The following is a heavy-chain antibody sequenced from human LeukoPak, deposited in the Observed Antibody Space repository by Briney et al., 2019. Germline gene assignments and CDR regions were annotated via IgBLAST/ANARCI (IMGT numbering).Heavy chain of an antibody. CDR1: GYTFTSYG. J-gene: IGHJ4*02. D-gene: IGHD6-13*01. V-gene: IGHV1-18*01. CDR2: ISAYNGNT. Sequence: ASVKVSCKASGYTFTSYGISWVRQAPGQGLEWMGWISAYNGNTNYAQKLQGRVTMTTDTSTSTAYMELRSLRSDDTAVYYCARDPPGIAAAGSDDWGQGTLVTVSS. CDR3: ARDPPGIAAAGSDD.